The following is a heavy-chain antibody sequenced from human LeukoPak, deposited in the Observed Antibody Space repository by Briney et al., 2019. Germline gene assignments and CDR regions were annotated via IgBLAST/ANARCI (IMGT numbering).Heavy chain of an antibody. CDR2: ISYDGSNK. D-gene: IGHD2-15*01. Sequence: GGSLRLSCAASGFTFSSYAMHWVRQAPGKGLEWVAVISYDGSNKYYADSVKGRFTISRDNSKNTLYLQMSSLRAEDTAVYYCARVRSTPLLLNNWFDPWGQGTLVTVSS. CDR1: GFTFSSYA. CDR3: ARVRSTPLLLNNWFDP. J-gene: IGHJ5*02. V-gene: IGHV3-30*04.